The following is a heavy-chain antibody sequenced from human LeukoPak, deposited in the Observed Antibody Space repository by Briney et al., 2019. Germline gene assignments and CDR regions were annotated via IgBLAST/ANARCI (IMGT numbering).Heavy chain of an antibody. CDR3: ARDRDSSGWYFYFDY. Sequence: GASVKVSCKASGYNFTSYAMHWVRQAPGQRLEWMGWINAGKGNTKYSQKFQGRVTITRDTSASTAYMELSSLRSEDTAVYYCARDRDSSGWYFYFDYWGQGTLVTVSS. D-gene: IGHD6-19*01. CDR1: GYNFTSYA. J-gene: IGHJ4*02. CDR2: INAGKGNT. V-gene: IGHV1-3*01.